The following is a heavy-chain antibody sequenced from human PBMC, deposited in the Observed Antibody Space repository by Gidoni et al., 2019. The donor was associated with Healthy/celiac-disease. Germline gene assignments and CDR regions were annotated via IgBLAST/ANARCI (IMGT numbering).Heavy chain of an antibody. Sequence: QVQLQESGPGLVKPSGTLSLTCAVPGGSISSGNWWSWVRQPPGKGLEWIGEIYHSGSTNYNPSLKSRVTISVDKSKNQFSLKLSSVTAADTAVYYCARDGKGCSGGSCYDWFDPWGQGTLVTVSS. CDR2: IYHSGST. CDR3: ARDGKGCSGGSCYDWFDP. V-gene: IGHV4-4*02. CDR1: GGSISSGNW. J-gene: IGHJ5*02. D-gene: IGHD2-15*01.